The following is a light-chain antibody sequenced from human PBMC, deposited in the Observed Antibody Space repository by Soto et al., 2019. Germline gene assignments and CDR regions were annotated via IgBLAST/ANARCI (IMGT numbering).Light chain of an antibody. V-gene: IGKV1-39*01. J-gene: IGKJ4*01. CDR3: QQSYITPPLT. CDR2: AAS. CDR1: QTISMY. Sequence: DIQMTQSPSSLSASVGDRVTITCRASQTISMYLNWYQQKPGKAPILLIYAASSLESGVPSRFSGSRSGTEFTLTISSLQPEDCETYYCQQSYITPPLTFGGGTKVEI.